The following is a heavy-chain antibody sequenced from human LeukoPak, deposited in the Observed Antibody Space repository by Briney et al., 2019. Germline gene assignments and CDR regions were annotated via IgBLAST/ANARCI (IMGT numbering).Heavy chain of an antibody. CDR2: IYTRGST. Sequence: SETLSLTCNVSGGSLSSYYWSWIRQPAGKGLEWIGRIYTRGSTNYNPSLKSRVTMSVDTSKNQFSLKLSSVTAADTAVYYCATSSPDCSGGSCYLDYYGMDVWGQGTTVTVSS. J-gene: IGHJ6*02. D-gene: IGHD2-15*01. V-gene: IGHV4-4*07. CDR3: ATSSPDCSGGSCYLDYYGMDV. CDR1: GGSLSSYY.